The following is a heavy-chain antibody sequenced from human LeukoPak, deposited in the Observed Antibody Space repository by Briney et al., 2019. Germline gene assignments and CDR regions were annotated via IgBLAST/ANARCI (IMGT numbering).Heavy chain of an antibody. CDR1: GYTFTTYF. CDR2: IHTSGGTT. V-gene: IGHV1-46*01. D-gene: IGHD4-23*01. CDR3: AREGGDGGPFDY. Sequence: ASVKVSCKASGYTFTTYFMHWVRRAPGQGREWMGIIHTSGGTTKYAQKFQDRVTMTRDTSTNTVYMELSSLKFDDTAVYYCAREGGDGGPFDYWGQGTLVTVSS. J-gene: IGHJ4*02.